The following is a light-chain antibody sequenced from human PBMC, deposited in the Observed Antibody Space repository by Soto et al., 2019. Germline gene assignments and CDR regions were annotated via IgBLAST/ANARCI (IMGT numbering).Light chain of an antibody. V-gene: IGKV1-5*01. Sequence: DIQMTQSPSTLSSSVGDRVTITCRASQGIGVWLAWYQQKPGRAPKLLIYDASILQGGGPSRFSGNGSGIEFTLTISSLQPDDFATYYCQQYDTSSATFGQGTKVEIK. CDR3: QQYDTSSAT. CDR1: QGIGVW. J-gene: IGKJ1*01. CDR2: DAS.